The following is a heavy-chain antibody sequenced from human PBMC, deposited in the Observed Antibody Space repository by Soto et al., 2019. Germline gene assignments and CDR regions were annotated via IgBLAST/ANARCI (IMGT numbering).Heavy chain of an antibody. CDR2: IYYSGST. J-gene: IGHJ4*02. V-gene: IGHV4-31*03. Sequence: SETLSLTCTVSGGSISSGGYYWSWIRQHPGKGLEWIGYIYYSGSTYYNPSLKSRVTISVDTSKNQFSLKLSSVTAADTAVYYCARGGIAAAAPPDYWGQGTLATVSS. CDR1: GGSISSGGYY. D-gene: IGHD6-13*01. CDR3: ARGGIAAAAPPDY.